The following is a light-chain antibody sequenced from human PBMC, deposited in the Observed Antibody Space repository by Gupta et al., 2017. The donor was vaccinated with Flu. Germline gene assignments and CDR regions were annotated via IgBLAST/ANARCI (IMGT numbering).Light chain of an antibody. V-gene: IGLV2-11*01. J-gene: IGLJ1*01. CDR1: SSYVGGYNY. CDR2: DVS. CDR3: CSYAGSYTFYV. Sequence: SALTQPRSVSGSPGQSVTISCTGTSSYVGGYNYVSWYQQHPGKAPKLMIYDVSKRPSGVPDRFSGSKSGNTASLTISGLQAEDEADYYCCSYAGSYTFYVFGTGTKVTVL.